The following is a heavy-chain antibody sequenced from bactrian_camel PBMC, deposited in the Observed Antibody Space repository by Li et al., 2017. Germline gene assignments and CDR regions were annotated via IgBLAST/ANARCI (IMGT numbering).Heavy chain of an antibody. J-gene: IGHJ4*01. CDR1: APTYSIDC. CDR2: IDSDGST. CDR3: AADERPRWLRLHPYDYTYRGQGGGVFAS. Sequence: HVQLVESGGGAVQAGGSLRLSCVASAPTYSIDCMGWFRQAPGKEREWVARIDSDGSTNYADSVKGRFTISKDNAKNILYLQMNSLKPEDTAMYFCAADERPRWLRLHPYDYTYRGQGGGVFASGARGPRSPSP. V-gene: IGHV3S53*01. D-gene: IGHD2*01.